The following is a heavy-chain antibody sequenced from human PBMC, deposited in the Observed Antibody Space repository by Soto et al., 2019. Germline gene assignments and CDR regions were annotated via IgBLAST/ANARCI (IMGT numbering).Heavy chain of an antibody. Sequence: ASVKVSCKASGYTFTGYYMHWVRQAPGQGLEWMGWINPNSGGTNYAQKFQGRVTMTRDTSISTAYMELSRLRSDDTAVYYCARQDLGYCSGGSCYTGGFDYWGQGTLVTVSS. CDR1: GYTFTGYY. CDR2: INPNSGGT. D-gene: IGHD2-15*01. J-gene: IGHJ4*02. CDR3: ARQDLGYCSGGSCYTGGFDY. V-gene: IGHV1-2*02.